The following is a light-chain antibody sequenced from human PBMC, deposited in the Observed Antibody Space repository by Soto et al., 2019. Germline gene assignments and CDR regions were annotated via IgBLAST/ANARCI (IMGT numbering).Light chain of an antibody. CDR2: DND. CDR1: SSNIGNNY. CDR3: GTWDNSLKAYV. J-gene: IGLJ1*01. V-gene: IGLV1-51*01. Sequence: QSVLTQPPSVSAAPGQRVSISCSGSSSNIGNNYVSWYQQLPGTAPKLLIYDNDKRPSGIPDRFSGSKSGTSATLGITGLQTGDEADYCCGTWDNSLKAYVFGAGPKLIVL.